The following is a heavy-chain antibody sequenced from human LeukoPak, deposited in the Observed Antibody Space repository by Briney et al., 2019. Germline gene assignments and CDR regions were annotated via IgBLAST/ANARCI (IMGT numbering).Heavy chain of an antibody. CDR3: ARDES. Sequence: GGSLRLSCAASGFTFSRYWMSWVRQAPGKGLEWVANIKEDGSEKYYVDSVEGRFTISRDNAKNSLYLQMNSLRAEDTAVYYCARDESWGQGTKVTVSS. CDR1: GFTFSRYW. J-gene: IGHJ3*01. V-gene: IGHV3-7*01. CDR2: IKEDGSEK.